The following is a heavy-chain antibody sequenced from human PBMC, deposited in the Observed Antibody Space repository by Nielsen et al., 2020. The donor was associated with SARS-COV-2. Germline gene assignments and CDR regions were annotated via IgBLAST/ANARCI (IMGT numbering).Heavy chain of an antibody. Sequence: VRQAPGKGLEWVGRIKSKTDGGTTDYAAPVKGRFTISRDDSKNTLYLQMNSLRAEDTAVYYCASELVPGYYGMDVWGQGTTVTVSS. V-gene: IGHV3-15*01. D-gene: IGHD6-13*01. CDR3: ASELVPGYYGMDV. CDR2: IKSKTDGGTT. J-gene: IGHJ6*02.